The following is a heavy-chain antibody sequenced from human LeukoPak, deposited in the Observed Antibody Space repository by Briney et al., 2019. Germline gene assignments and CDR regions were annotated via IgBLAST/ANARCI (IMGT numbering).Heavy chain of an antibody. J-gene: IGHJ4*02. CDR3: ARALGFGELLPLDY. Sequence: ASVKVSCKASGYTFTSYDINWVRQATGQGLEWMGWMNPNSGNTGYAQKFQGRVTMTRNTSISTAYMELSSLRSEDTAVYYCARALGFGELLPLDYWGQGTLVTVSS. CDR2: MNPNSGNT. D-gene: IGHD3-10*01. V-gene: IGHV1-8*01. CDR1: GYTFTSYD.